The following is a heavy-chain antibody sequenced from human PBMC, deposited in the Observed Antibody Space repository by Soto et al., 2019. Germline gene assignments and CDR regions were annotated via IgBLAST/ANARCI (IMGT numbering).Heavy chain of an antibody. CDR3: TRAEGFPRSWFEP. D-gene: IGHD3-10*01. Sequence: SETRSLTGGVRVGSFRMSDWSWVRFRPGEGVEGIGQGNHSAQATYNPSLQSRVTISLDTSNNHFSLKMTSLTAADTALYFCTRAEGFPRSWFEPWGQGTQVTVSS. CDR1: VGSFRMSD. J-gene: IGHJ5*01. V-gene: IGHV4-34*01. CDR2: GNHSAQA.